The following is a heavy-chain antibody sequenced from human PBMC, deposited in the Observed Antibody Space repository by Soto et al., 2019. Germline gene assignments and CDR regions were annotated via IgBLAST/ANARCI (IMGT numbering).Heavy chain of an antibody. V-gene: IGHV4-34*01. CDR3: ARGGRITMVRGAYNWFDP. D-gene: IGHD3-10*01. Sequence: VQLQQWGAGLLKPSETLSLTCAVYGGSFSGYYWSWIRQPPGKGLEWIGEINHSGSTNYNPSLKSRVTISVDTSKNQFSLKLSSVTAADTAVYYCARGGRITMVRGAYNWFDPWGQGTLVTVSS. CDR2: INHSGST. CDR1: GGSFSGYY. J-gene: IGHJ5*02.